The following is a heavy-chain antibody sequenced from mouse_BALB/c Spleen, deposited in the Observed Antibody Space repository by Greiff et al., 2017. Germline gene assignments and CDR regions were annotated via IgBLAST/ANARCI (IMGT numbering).Heavy chain of an antibody. Sequence: VQLKESGPGLVKPSQSLSLTCSVTGYSITSGYYWNWIRQFPGNKLEWMGYISYDGSNNYNPSLKNRISITRDTSKNQFFLKLNSVTTEDTATYYCARESQYGNYKAMDYWGQGTSVTVSS. V-gene: IGHV3-6*02. J-gene: IGHJ4*01. D-gene: IGHD2-10*02. CDR3: ARESQYGNYKAMDY. CDR2: ISYDGSN. CDR1: GYSITSGYY.